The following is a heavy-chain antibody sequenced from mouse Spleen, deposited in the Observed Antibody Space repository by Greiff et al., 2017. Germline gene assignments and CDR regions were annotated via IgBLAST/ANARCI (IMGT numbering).Heavy chain of an antibody. Sequence: EVKLMESGAELVRPGALVKLSCKASGFNIKDYYMHWVKQRPEQGLEWIGWIDPENGNTIYDPKFQGKASITADTSSNTAYLQLSSLTSEDTAVYYCARRLLHYAMDYWGQGTSVTVSS. CDR1: GFNIKDYY. CDR3: ARRLLHYAMDY. D-gene: IGHD2-3*01. J-gene: IGHJ4*01. CDR2: IDPENGNT. V-gene: IGHV14-1*02.